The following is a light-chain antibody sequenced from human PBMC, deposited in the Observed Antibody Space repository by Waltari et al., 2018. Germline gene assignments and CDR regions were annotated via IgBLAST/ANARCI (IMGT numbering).Light chain of an antibody. J-gene: IGKJ1*01. CDR3: QQYYDIPWT. CDR2: WAS. V-gene: IGKV4-1*01. CDR1: LRVLYSSTSQNY. Sequence: DIVMTQSPDSLAVSLGERVTINCKSSLRVLYSSTSQNYLAWYQQKPGQPPKLLIYWASARESGVPDRFSGSESGTDFTLTISSLQAEDVAVYYCQQYYDIPWTFGQGTKVEIK.